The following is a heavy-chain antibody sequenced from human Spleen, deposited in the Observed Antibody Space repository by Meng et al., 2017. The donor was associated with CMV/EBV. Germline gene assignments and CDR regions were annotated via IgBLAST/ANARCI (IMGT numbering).Heavy chain of an antibody. J-gene: IGHJ4*02. V-gene: IGHV3-30-3*01. Sequence: MCWVRQTPGKGLEWVAIISYDGTNKYYADSVKGRFTISRDNSKNTLFLQMKSLRTEDTAVYYCARDVSHSTYYDILTGFYRSGGIDYWGQGTLVTVSS. CDR2: ISYDGTNK. CDR3: ARDVSHSTYYDILTGFYRSGGIDY. D-gene: IGHD3-9*01.